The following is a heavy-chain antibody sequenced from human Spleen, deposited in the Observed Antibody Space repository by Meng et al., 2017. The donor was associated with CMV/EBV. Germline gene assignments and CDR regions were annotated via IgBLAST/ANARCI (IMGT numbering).Heavy chain of an antibody. V-gene: IGHV3-11*04. J-gene: IGHJ4*02. CDR1: GFTFSNAW. CDR2: ISSSGYTI. CDR3: ARSGGSLTGALPPDY. D-gene: IGHD3-9*01. Sequence: GAALRLSCSASGFTFSNAWMSWVRQAPGKGLEWVSYISSSGYTIYYADSVKGRFTISRDNARNSLYLHIISLRAEDTAVYYCARSGGSLTGALPPDYWGQGTLVTVSS.